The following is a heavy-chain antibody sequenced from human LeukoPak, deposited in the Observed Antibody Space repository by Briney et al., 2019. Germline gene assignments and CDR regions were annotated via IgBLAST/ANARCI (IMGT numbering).Heavy chain of an antibody. D-gene: IGHD2-2*01. CDR2: ISSSSSYI. CDR3: ARDRLRVVPAVDY. CDR1: GFTFSSYS. J-gene: IGHJ4*02. V-gene: IGHV3-21*01. Sequence: PGRSLRLSCAASGFTFSSYSMTWVRQAPGKGLEWVSSISSSSSYIYYADSVKGRFTISRDNAKNSLYLQMNSLRAEDTAVYYCARDRLRVVPAVDYWGQGTLVTVSS.